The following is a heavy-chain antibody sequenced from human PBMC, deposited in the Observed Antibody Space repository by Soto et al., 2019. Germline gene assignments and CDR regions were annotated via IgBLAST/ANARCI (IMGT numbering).Heavy chain of an antibody. CDR1: GFPFSGSI. Sequence: GGSLRLSCAASGFPFSGSIIHWVRQASGKGLEWVGRIRSKANGYATAYGGSVKGRFTITRDDSQNTAYLQMDGLKTEDTAVYYCTRNLGAKYGFDVWGQGTTVTVSS. J-gene: IGHJ6*02. D-gene: IGHD1-26*01. CDR2: IRSKANGYAT. CDR3: TRNLGAKYGFDV. V-gene: IGHV3-73*01.